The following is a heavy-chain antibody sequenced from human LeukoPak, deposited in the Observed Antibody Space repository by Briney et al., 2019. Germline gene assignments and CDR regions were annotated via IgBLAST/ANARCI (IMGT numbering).Heavy chain of an antibody. CDR3: AREGSSGWSLDY. Sequence: SETLSLTCAVYGGSLSGYYWSWIRQPPGKGLEWIGEINDIGSTNYNPSLKSRVTISVDTSENQFSLKVNSVTAADTAVYYCAREGSSGWSLDYWGQGTLVTVSS. CDR2: INDIGST. CDR1: GGSLSGYY. D-gene: IGHD6-19*01. V-gene: IGHV4-34*01. J-gene: IGHJ4*02.